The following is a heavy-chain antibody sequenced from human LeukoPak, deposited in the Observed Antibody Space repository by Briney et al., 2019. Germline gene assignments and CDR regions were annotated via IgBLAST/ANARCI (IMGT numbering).Heavy chain of an antibody. D-gene: IGHD6-19*01. CDR1: GYTFTSYY. V-gene: IGHV1-46*01. CDR2: INPSGGST. J-gene: IGHJ6*02. Sequence: ASVKVSCKASGYTFTSYYMHWVRQAPGQGLEWMGIINPSGGSTSYAQKFQGRVTMTRDTSTSTVYMELSSLRSEDTAVYYCAREQSGRYYYYGMDVWGQGTTVTVSS. CDR3: AREQSGRYYYYGMDV.